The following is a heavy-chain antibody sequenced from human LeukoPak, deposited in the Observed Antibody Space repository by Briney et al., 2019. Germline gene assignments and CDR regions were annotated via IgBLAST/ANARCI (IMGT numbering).Heavy chain of an antibody. D-gene: IGHD2-2*01. CDR3: ATGRICRSSTSCAYYMDV. Sequence: ASVKVSCKVSGYTLTELSMHWVRQAPGKGLEWMGGFDPEDGETIYAQKFQGRVTMTEDTSTDTACMELSSLRSEDTAVYYCATGRICRSSTSCAYYMDVWGKGTTVTVSS. CDR2: FDPEDGET. CDR1: GYTLTELS. V-gene: IGHV1-24*01. J-gene: IGHJ6*03.